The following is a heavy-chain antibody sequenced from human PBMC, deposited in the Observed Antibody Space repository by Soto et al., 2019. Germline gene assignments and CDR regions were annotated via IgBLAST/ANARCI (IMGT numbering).Heavy chain of an antibody. V-gene: IGHV4-31*03. CDR3: ARHGGSSDGYGLDV. J-gene: IGHJ6*02. Sequence: QVQLQESGPGLVRPSQTLSLTCTVSGDSISSDNYYWSWIRQLPGKGLEWIGYIYYSGSTYYNPSLKSRVAISVDMSENHFSLRLISATAADTAVYYCARHGGSSDGYGLDVWGPGTTVTVSS. CDR1: GDSISSDNYY. CDR2: IYYSGST. D-gene: IGHD3-16*01.